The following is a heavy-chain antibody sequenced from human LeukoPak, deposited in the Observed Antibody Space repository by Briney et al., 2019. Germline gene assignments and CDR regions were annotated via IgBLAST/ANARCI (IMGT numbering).Heavy chain of an antibody. V-gene: IGHV3-21*01. CDR1: GFTFSTYS. CDR2: ISSSSSYI. CDR3: ARAPPYCGGDCRSYYYYGMDV. J-gene: IGHJ6*02. Sequence: GGSLRLSCAVSGFTFSTYSMNWVRQAPGKGLEWVSSISSSSSYIHYADSVKGRFTISRDNAKNSLYLQMNSLGADDTAVYYCARAPPYCGGDCRSYYYYGMDVWGQGTTVTVSS. D-gene: IGHD2-21*02.